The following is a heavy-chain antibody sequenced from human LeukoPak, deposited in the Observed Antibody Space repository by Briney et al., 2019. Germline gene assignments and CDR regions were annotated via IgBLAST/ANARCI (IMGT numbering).Heavy chain of an antibody. V-gene: IGHV1-69*05. CDR2: IIPIFGTA. CDR1: GGTFSSYA. J-gene: IGHJ5*02. Sequence: GASVKVSCKASGGTFSSYAISWERQAPGQGLEWMGGIIPIFGTANYAQKFQGRVTITTDESTSTAYMELSSLRSEDTAVYYCASADYGGNNWFDPWGQGTLVTVSS. CDR3: ASADYGGNNWFDP. D-gene: IGHD4-23*01.